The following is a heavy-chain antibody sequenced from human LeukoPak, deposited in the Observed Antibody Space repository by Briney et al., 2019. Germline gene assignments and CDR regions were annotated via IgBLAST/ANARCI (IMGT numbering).Heavy chain of an antibody. CDR3: ASDDYGDYEDGFDI. Sequence: GGSLRLSCVVSGFTFSRATMNWVRQAPGKGLEWVSSISSTSTYINYADSVKGRFTISRDNAKKSLYLQMNGLRGEDTAMYYCASDDYGDYEDGFDIWGQGTMVTVSS. D-gene: IGHD4-17*01. V-gene: IGHV3-21*01. CDR1: GFTFSRAT. J-gene: IGHJ3*02. CDR2: ISSTSTYI.